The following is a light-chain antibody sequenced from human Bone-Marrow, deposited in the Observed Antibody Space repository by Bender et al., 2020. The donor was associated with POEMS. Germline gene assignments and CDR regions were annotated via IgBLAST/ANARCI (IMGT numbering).Light chain of an antibody. J-gene: IGLJ3*02. CDR3: CSNVGGNTLV. Sequence: QSALTQPASVSGSPGQSITISCTGTRSDIGRYKFVSWYRQHPGKAPELIIHYVNRRPSGVPDRFSGSKSGNTASLTISGLQAEDEADYYCCSNVGGNTLVFGGGTKLTVL. CDR2: YVN. V-gene: IGLV2-11*01. CDR1: RSDIGRYKF.